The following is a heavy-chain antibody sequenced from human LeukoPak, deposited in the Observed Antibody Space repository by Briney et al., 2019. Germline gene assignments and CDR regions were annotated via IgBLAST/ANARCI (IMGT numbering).Heavy chain of an antibody. CDR2: IYYSGST. Sequence: SETLSLTCTVSGGSISSHYWSWIRQPPGKGLEWIGYIYYSGSTNYNPSLKSRVTISVDTSKNRFSLKLSSVTAADTAVYYCARGDVYCSSTSCYSWFDPWGQGTLVTVSS. CDR1: GGSISSHY. D-gene: IGHD2-2*01. J-gene: IGHJ5*02. CDR3: ARGDVYCSSTSCYSWFDP. V-gene: IGHV4-59*11.